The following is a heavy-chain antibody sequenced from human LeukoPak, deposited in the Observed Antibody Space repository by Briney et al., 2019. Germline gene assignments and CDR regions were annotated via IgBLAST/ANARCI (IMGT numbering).Heavy chain of an antibody. D-gene: IGHD2-2*02. J-gene: IGHJ3*02. CDR1: GYSFTNYW. Sequence: GESLKISCKGSGYSFTNYWIGWVRQMPGKGVEWMGLIYPGDSDTRYSPSFQGQVTISADKSISTAYLQWSSLMASDTAIYFCARRDKYCTSTGCYKDAFDIWGQGTMVTVSS. CDR2: IYPGDSDT. V-gene: IGHV5-51*01. CDR3: ARRDKYCTSTGCYKDAFDI.